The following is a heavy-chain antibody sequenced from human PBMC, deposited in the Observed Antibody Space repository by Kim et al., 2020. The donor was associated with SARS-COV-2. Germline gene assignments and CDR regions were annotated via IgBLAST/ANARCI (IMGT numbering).Heavy chain of an antibody. V-gene: IGHV3-21*01. J-gene: IGHJ3*02. D-gene: IGHD2-2*01. Sequence: YYADSVKGRFTISRDNAKNSLYLQMNSLRAEDTAVYYCRRSSTSFDAFDIWGQGTMVTVSS. CDR3: RRSSTSFDAFDI.